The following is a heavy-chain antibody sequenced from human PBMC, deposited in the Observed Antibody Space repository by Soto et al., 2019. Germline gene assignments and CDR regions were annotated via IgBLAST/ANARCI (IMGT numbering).Heavy chain of an antibody. CDR2: IKQDGSEK. CDR1: GFTFSSYW. D-gene: IGHD1-7*01. J-gene: IGHJ4*02. V-gene: IGHV3-7*01. Sequence: EVQLVESGGGLVQPGGSLRLSCAASGFTFSSYWMSWVRQAPGKGLEWVANIKQDGSEKYYVDSVKGRFTISRDNAKNXXXXXXXSLRAEDTAVYYCARTRITGTGGDYWGQGTLVTVSS. CDR3: ARTRITGTGGDY.